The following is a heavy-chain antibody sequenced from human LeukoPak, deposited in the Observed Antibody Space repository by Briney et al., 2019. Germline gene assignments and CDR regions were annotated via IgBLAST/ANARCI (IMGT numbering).Heavy chain of an antibody. CDR2: ITHDGSKN. CDR3: ARDRSGSYATDF. J-gene: IGHJ4*02. V-gene: IGHV3-30-3*01. D-gene: IGHD1-26*01. CDR1: GFIFSNYA. Sequence: PGGSLRLSCSASGFIFSNYAMHWVRQAPGKGLEWVAVITHDGSKNFNAASVKGRFTISKDNSQNTLYLQMNSLRAEDTAVYYCARDRSGSYATDFWGQGTLVTVSS.